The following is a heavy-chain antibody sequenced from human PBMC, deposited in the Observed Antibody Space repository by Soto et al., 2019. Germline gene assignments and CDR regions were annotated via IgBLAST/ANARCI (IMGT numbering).Heavy chain of an antibody. Sequence: GGSLRLSCVASGLTVSHNYMAWVRQAPEMGLEWVSILYTEGTTYYADSVKGRFTTSRDSSKNTLFLQMDSLRAEDTAVYYCVRPRPSGENYGMDVWGQGTTVTVSS. CDR3: VRPRPSGENYGMDV. CDR2: LYTEGTT. J-gene: IGHJ6*02. D-gene: IGHD3-16*01. CDR1: GLTVSHNY. V-gene: IGHV3-53*01.